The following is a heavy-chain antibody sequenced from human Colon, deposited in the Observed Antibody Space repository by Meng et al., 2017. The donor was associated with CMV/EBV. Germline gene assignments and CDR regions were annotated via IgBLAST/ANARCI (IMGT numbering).Heavy chain of an antibody. J-gene: IGHJ4*02. V-gene: IGHV1-18*01. CDR3: ARELARGGY. CDR1: PYTFTNFG. CDR2: ISPYNGDT. Sequence: LVVCGAEVKKPHTAVKVSCKTPPYTFTNFGISWVRQAPGQGLEWMAYISPYNGDTNYAQRFQGRVALTTDTSTSTVYMELGSLTSDDTAMYYCARELARGGYWGQGTLVTVSS.